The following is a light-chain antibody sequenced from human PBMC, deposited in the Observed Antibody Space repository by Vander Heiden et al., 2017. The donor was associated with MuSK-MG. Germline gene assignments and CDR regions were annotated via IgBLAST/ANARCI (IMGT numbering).Light chain of an antibody. Sequence: QSALTQTASVSVSLGQSITIPFTGTSRDVGGFHYVPWDPQIPGQAPKLHISRVSKRPAGISGRFSDSKSGNTASLTISVLQAEDEADYYCSSYTNSTTVFFGGGTKLTVL. J-gene: IGLJ2*01. CDR2: RVS. CDR1: SRDVGGFHY. CDR3: SSYTNSTTVF. V-gene: IGLV2-14*01.